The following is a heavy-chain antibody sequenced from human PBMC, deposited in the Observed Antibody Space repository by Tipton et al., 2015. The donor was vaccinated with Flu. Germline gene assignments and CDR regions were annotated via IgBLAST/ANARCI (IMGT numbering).Heavy chain of an antibody. CDR2: IYTSGST. CDR1: GGSISSDNYY. D-gene: IGHD2-21*02. J-gene: IGHJ6*02. Sequence: TLSLTCNVSGGSISSDNYYWNWIRQPAGKGLEWIGRIYTSGSTNYNLSLKRRLTISVDTSKNQFSLKLSSVTSADTAVYYCARGRLSLPLYHYGMDVWGQGTTVTVSS. CDR3: ARGRLSLPLYHYGMDV. V-gene: IGHV4-61*02.